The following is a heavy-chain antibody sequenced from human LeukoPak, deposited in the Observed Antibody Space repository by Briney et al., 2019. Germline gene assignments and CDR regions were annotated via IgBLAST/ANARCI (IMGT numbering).Heavy chain of an antibody. V-gene: IGHV3-30*02. CDR2: IRYDGSNK. CDR3: AKDSRSIVLVPVALGLDY. D-gene: IGHD2-2*01. Sequence: GGSLRLSCAASGFTFSSYGMHWVRQAPGKGLEWVAFIRYDGSNKYYADSVKGRFTISRDNSKNTLYLQMNSLRAEDTAVYYCAKDSRSIVLVPVALGLDYWGQGALATVSS. J-gene: IGHJ4*02. CDR1: GFTFSSYG.